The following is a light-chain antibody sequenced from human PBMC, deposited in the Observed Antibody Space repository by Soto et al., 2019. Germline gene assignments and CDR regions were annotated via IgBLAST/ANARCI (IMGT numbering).Light chain of an antibody. CDR2: EAS. Sequence: DIQMTQSPSSLSASVGDRVTITCQASQDIRNYLNWYQQKPGKAPNLLIYEASNLETGVPSRFSGSGSGTDFTFTISSLQPEDIATYYCQQYDNLPYTFGQGTKVDIK. J-gene: IGKJ2*01. CDR3: QQYDNLPYT. CDR1: QDIRNY. V-gene: IGKV1-33*01.